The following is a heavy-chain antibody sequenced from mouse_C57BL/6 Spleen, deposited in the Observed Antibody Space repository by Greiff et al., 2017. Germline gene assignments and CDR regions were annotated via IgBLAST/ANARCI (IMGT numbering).Heavy chain of an antibody. CDR1: GYTFTSYW. CDR3: ARGGYYYGSSYRYAMDY. Sequence: VQLQQPGAELVMPGASVKLSCKASGYTFTSYWMHWVKQRPGQGLEWIGEIDPSDSYTNYNQKFKGKSTLTVDKSSSTAYMQLSSLTSEDSAVYYCARGGYYYGSSYRYAMDYWGQGTSVTVSS. D-gene: IGHD1-1*01. V-gene: IGHV1-69*01. J-gene: IGHJ4*01. CDR2: IDPSDSYT.